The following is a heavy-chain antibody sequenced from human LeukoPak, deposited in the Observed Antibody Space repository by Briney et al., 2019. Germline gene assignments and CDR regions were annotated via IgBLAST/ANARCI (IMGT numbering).Heavy chain of an antibody. D-gene: IGHD5-12*01. CDR1: GGSFSGYY. Sequence: PSETLSLTCAVYGGSFSGYYWSWIRQPPGKGLEWRGEINHSGSTNYNPSLKSRVTISVDTSKNQFSLKLSSVPAADTAVYYCARGTSGYGLDYWGQGTLVTVSS. CDR2: INHSGST. J-gene: IGHJ4*02. V-gene: IGHV4-34*01. CDR3: ARGTSGYGLDY.